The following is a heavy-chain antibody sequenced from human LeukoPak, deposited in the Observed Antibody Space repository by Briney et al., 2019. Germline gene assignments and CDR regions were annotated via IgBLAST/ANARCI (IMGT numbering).Heavy chain of an antibody. CDR1: GYTFTSYD. J-gene: IGHJ5*02. CDR2: MNPNSGNT. CDR3: ASSPIAVAGNNWFDP. Sequence: ASMKVSCKASGYTFTSYDIHWVRQATGQGLEWMGWMNPNSGNTGYAQKFQGRVTMTRNTSISTAYMELSSLRSEDTAVYYCASSPIAVAGNNWFDPWGQGTLVTVSS. V-gene: IGHV1-8*01. D-gene: IGHD6-19*01.